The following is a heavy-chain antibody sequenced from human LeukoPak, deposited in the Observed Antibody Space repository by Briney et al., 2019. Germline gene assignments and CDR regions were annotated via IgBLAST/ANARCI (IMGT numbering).Heavy chain of an antibody. J-gene: IGHJ5*02. CDR2: ISYDGSNK. CDR3: ARAATVEQNWFDP. CDR1: GFTFSSYT. Sequence: PGGSLRLSCAASGFTFSSYTVHWVRQAPGKGLEWVAVISYDGSNKFYADSVKGRFTISRDNSKNALYLQMSSLRADDTAVYFCARAATVEQNWFDPWGQGTLVTVSS. V-gene: IGHV3-30-3*01. D-gene: IGHD4-11*01.